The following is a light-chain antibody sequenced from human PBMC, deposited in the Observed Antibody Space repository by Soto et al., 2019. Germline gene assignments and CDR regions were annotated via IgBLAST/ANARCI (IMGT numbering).Light chain of an antibody. CDR3: QQYNNWPPLT. CDR2: GAS. CDR1: QSVNSY. V-gene: IGKV3-15*01. Sequence: EIVMTQSPATLSVSPGDRATLSCRASQSVNSYLAWYQHKPGQAPRLLIYGASTRATGIPARFSGSGSGTEFTLTISSLQSEDFAVYYCQQYNNWPPLTFGPGTKVDIK. J-gene: IGKJ3*01.